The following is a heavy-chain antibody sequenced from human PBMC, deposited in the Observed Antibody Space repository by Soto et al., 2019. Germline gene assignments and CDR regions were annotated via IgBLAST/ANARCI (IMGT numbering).Heavy chain of an antibody. J-gene: IGHJ4*02. CDR2: IYYSGST. V-gene: IGHV4-39*01. D-gene: IGHD4-17*01. Sequence: SETLSLTCTVSGGSISSSSYYWGWIRQPPGKGLEWIGSIYYSGSTYYNPSLKSRVTISVDTSKNQFSLKLSSVTAADTAVYYCARPDYGDYVGIDWGQGTLVTVS. CDR1: GGSISSSSYY. CDR3: ARPDYGDYVGID.